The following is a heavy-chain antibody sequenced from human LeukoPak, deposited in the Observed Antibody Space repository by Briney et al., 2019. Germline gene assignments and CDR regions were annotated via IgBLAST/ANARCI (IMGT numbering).Heavy chain of an antibody. CDR1: GSSVSSGTYY. V-gene: IGHV4-61*01. Sequence: SETLSLTCSVSGSSVSSGTYYWSWIRQPPGKGLEWIGNVHHSGITNYNSSLKSRVIISLDTSKSQFSLKLSSVTAADTVLYYCARGVLYWGQGTLVTVSS. D-gene: IGHD2-8*01. J-gene: IGHJ4*01. CDR2: VHHSGIT. CDR3: ARGVLY.